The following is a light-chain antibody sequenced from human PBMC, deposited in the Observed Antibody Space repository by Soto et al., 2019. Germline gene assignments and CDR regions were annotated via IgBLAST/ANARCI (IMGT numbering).Light chain of an antibody. CDR3: QQSYSAPSLP. Sequence: DIQMTQSPSSLSASVGDRVTITCRASESIARHLNWYQQKPGKAPKLLIYAASSLQNGVPSRVHGGGYSTHVALPIRILQPDDFVLYYCQQSYSAPSLPFGQGTRLELK. V-gene: IGKV1-39*01. CDR2: AAS. CDR1: ESIARH. J-gene: IGKJ5*01.